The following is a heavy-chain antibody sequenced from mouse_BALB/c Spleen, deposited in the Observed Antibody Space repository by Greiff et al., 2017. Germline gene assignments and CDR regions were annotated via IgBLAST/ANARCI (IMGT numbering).Heavy chain of an antibody. CDR1: GYSFTGYN. J-gene: IGHJ2*01. CDR2: IDPYYGGT. D-gene: IGHD4-1*01. CDR3: AGGGELGRRNYFDY. Sequence: EVQLQQSGPELEKPGASVSISCNASGYSFTGYNMNWVKQSNGKSLEWIGNIDPYYGGTSYNQKFKGKATLTVDKSSSTAYMQLKSLTSEDSTVYYGAGGGELGRRNYFDYWGQGTTLTVSS. V-gene: IGHV1-39*01.